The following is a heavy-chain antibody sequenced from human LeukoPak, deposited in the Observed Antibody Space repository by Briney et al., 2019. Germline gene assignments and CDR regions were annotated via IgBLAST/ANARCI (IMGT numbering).Heavy chain of an antibody. D-gene: IGHD6-13*01. CDR3: ARGRAGGPDVFDM. Sequence: PGGSLRLSCAVSGFTFTSYWMHWVRQVPGKRLVWVARLRNDDGSTNYADSVKGRFTISRDSAKNTLYPQMIALRDEDTAMYYCARGRAGGPDVFDMWGQGTMVTVSS. J-gene: IGHJ3*02. CDR1: GFTFTSYW. CDR2: LRNDDGST. V-gene: IGHV3-74*01.